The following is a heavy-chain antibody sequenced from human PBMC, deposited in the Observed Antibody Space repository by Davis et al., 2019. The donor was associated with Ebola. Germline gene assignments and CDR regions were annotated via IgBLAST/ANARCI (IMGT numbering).Heavy chain of an antibody. Sequence: MPSETLSLTCTVSGGSISSYYWSWIRQPPGKGLEWTGYIYYSGSTNYNPSLKSRVTISVDTSKNQFSLKLSSVTAADTAVYYCARDRGGGGSYYPTPGWFDPWGQGTLVTVSS. CDR3: ARDRGGGGSYYPTPGWFDP. CDR2: IYYSGST. V-gene: IGHV4-59*01. D-gene: IGHD1-26*01. CDR1: GGSISSYY. J-gene: IGHJ5*02.